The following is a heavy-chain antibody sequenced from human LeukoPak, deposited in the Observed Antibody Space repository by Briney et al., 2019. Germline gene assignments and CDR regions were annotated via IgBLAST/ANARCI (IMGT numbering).Heavy chain of an antibody. CDR2: MNPNSGNT. V-gene: IGHV1-8*01. D-gene: IGHD5-18*01. J-gene: IGHJ4*02. Sequence: ASVKVSCKASGYTFTSYDINWVRPATGQGLEWMGWMNPNSGNTGYAQKFQGRVTMTRNTSISTAYMELSSLRSGDTAVYYCASVPGRHGYSYGYSHWGQGTLVTVSS. CDR3: ASVPGRHGYSYGYSH. CDR1: GYTFTSYD.